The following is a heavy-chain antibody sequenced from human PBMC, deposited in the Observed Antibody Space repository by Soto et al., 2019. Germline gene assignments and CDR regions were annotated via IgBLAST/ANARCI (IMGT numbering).Heavy chain of an antibody. CDR1: GYTFTKYA. Sequence: QIQLVQSGAEMKKPGASVKVSCKASGYTFTKYAMHWVRQAPGQRLEWMGRINTANGDTIYSQNFQGRVTITRDTSASTVYLELSSLRFEDTAVYYCGRGQATFDPWGQGTLVTVSS. CDR2: INTANGDT. J-gene: IGHJ5*02. CDR3: GRGQATFDP. V-gene: IGHV1-3*04.